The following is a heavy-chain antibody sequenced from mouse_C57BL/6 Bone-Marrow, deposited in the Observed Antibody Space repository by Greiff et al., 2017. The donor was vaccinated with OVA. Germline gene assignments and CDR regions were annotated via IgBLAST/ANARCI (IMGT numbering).Heavy chain of an antibody. J-gene: IGHJ2*01. D-gene: IGHD1-1*01. Sequence: EADGGLVQPKGSLKLSCAASGFSFNTYAMNWVRQAPGKGLEWVARIRSKSNNYATYYADSVKDRFTISRDDSESMLYLQMNNLKTEDTAMYYCVRQGGLRYFDYWGQGTTLTVSS. CDR3: VRQGGLRYFDY. V-gene: IGHV10-1*01. CDR2: IRSKSNNYAT. CDR1: GFSFNTYA.